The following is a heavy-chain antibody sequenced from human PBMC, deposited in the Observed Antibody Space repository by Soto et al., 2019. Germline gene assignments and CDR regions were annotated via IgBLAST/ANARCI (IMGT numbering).Heavy chain of an antibody. CDR2: IWYDGSNK. V-gene: IGHV3-33*01. J-gene: IGHJ6*03. CDR3: VRTKMMEWLLSPPSDYYYMDV. D-gene: IGHD3-3*01. Sequence: GGSLRLSCAASGFTFSSYGMHWVRQAPGKGLEWVAVIWYDGSNKYYADSVKGRFTISRDNSKNTLYLQMNSLRAEDTAVYYCVRTKMMEWLLSPPSDYYYMDVWGKGTTVTVSS. CDR1: GFTFSSYG.